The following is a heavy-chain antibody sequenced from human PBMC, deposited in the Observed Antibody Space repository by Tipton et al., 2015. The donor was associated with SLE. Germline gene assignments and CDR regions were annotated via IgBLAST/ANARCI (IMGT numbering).Heavy chain of an antibody. CDR1: NYSISSLYY. D-gene: IGHD3-16*01. Sequence: GLVKPSETLSLACTVSNYSISSLYYWGWIRQPPGKGLEWIGTISRSGSTYYNPSLKSRVTISVDTSKNEFSLKLNSVTAADTAVYYCARVNWAPDYWGQGTLVTVSS. CDR3: ARVNWAPDY. V-gene: IGHV4-38-2*02. CDR2: ISRSGST. J-gene: IGHJ4*02.